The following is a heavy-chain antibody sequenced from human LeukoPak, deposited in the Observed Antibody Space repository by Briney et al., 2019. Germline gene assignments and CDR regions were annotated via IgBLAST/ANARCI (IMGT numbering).Heavy chain of an antibody. CDR3: ARDHRPEIQYYYMDV. CDR2: LLYDGNTK. V-gene: IGHV3-33*01. D-gene: IGHD1-14*01. Sequence: PGGSLRLSCAASGFSLSNYGTHWVRQAPGKGLEWVAALLYDGNTKHYADSVKGRFTISRDISKNTFYLQMSSLTAEDTAVYYCARDHRPEIQYYYMDVWGKGTTVAVSS. CDR1: GFSLSNYG. J-gene: IGHJ6*03.